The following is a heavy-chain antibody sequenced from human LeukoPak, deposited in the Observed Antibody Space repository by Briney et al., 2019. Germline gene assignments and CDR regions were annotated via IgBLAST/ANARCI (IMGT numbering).Heavy chain of an antibody. CDR1: GYTFTTYG. J-gene: IGHJ5*02. CDR2: ISTYNGKT. Sequence: SVKVSCKASGYTFTTYGITWVRQAPGQGLEWMGWISTYNGKTNYAQKFQGRVTMTTDTSAGTAYMELRSLRSDDTAVYYCARDNSVEDTAWWFDPWGQGALVTVSS. CDR3: ARDNSVEDTAWWFDP. V-gene: IGHV1-18*01. D-gene: IGHD4-23*01.